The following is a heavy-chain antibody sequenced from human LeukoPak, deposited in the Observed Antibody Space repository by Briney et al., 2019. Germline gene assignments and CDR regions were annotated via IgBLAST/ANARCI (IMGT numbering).Heavy chain of an antibody. CDR1: GFTVSSNS. CDR2: IKADGTEK. CDR3: TRRLDY. V-gene: IGHV3-7*03. Sequence: GGSLRLSCEASGFTVSSNSMSWVRQAPGKGLEWVANIKADGTEKYYVDSVKGRFTISRDNAKNSLYLQLNSLRAEDTAVDYCTRRLDYWGQGTLVTVSP. J-gene: IGHJ4*02.